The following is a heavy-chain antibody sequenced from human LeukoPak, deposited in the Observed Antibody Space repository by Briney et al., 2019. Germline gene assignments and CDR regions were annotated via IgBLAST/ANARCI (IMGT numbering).Heavy chain of an antibody. CDR2: MYNSGST. J-gene: IGHJ4*02. Sequence: PSKILSLTCTVSGGSISGSYWSWIRQPPGKGLEWIAYMYNSGSTNYNPSLKSRVTISIDTSKNQFSLKLSSLTAADTAIYYCARGIESYGDYGYWGQGILVTVSS. V-gene: IGHV4-59*01. D-gene: IGHD4-17*01. CDR1: GGSISGSY. CDR3: ARGIESYGDYGY.